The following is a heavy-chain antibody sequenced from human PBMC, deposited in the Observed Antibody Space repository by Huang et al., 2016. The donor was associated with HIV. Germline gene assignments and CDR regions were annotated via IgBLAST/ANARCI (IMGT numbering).Heavy chain of an antibody. V-gene: IGHV1-18*04. Sequence: QVQLVQSGAEVKKPGASVKVSCKASGYTFTSYGISWVRQATGQGVEWMGWFSAYKRNTNYSQKLQGRVTMTTATATSTAYMELGSLRSDDTAVYYCARARGYYYYGMDVWGQGTTVTVSS. CDR1: GYTFTSYG. J-gene: IGHJ6*02. CDR3: ARARGYYYYGMDV. CDR2: FSAYKRNT.